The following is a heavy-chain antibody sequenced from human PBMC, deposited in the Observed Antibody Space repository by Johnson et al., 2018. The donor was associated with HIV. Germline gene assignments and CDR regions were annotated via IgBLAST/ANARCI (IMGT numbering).Heavy chain of an antibody. Sequence: QVQVVESGGGAVQPGRSLRLSYAASGFTFSCYDMHWVRQAPGKGLAWVAVLSYDGSNKYYADSVKCRFTISRDNSKNTLYLQMNSLRAEDTAVYYCANGRVGGNDAFDIWGQGTMVTFSS. CDR1: GFTFSCYD. V-gene: IGHV3-30-3*01. J-gene: IGHJ3*02. CDR2: LSYDGSNK. D-gene: IGHD2-15*01. CDR3: ANGRVGGNDAFDI.